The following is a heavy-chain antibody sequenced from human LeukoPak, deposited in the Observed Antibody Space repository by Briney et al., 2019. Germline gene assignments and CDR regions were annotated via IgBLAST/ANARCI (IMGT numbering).Heavy chain of an antibody. CDR2: IRYDGSNK. D-gene: IGHD4-11*01. CDR3: ARSDDYSNYIFDY. CDR1: GFTFSSYG. Sequence: PGGSLRLSCAASGFTFSSYGMHWVRQAPGKGLEWVAFIRYDGSNKYYADSVKGRFTISRDNSKNTLYLQMNSLRAEDTAVYYCARSDDYSNYIFDYWGQGTLVTVSS. J-gene: IGHJ4*02. V-gene: IGHV3-30*02.